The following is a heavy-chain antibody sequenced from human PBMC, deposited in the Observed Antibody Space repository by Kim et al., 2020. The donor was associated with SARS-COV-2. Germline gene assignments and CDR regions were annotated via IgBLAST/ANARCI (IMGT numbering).Heavy chain of an antibody. V-gene: IGHV3-30*04. D-gene: IGHD6-19*01. CDR2: ISYDGSNK. J-gene: IGHJ4*02. CDR3: ARDGYSCGPTSRYFYY. CDR1: GFTFSSYA. Sequence: GGSLRLSCAASGFTFSSYAMPWVRQAPGKGLEWVSVISYDGSNKYYADSVTGRFTISRDNSKNTLYLQMNSLRAEDTAVYYCARDGYSCGPTSRYFYYWGQGNLVTASS.